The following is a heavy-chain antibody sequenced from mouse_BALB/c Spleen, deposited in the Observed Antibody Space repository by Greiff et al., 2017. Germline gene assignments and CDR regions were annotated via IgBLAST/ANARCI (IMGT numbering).Heavy chain of an antibody. J-gene: IGHJ1*01. CDR3: ARNDYDWYFDV. D-gene: IGHD2-4*01. Sequence: EVQLVESGGGLVKPGGSLKLSCAASGFTFSSYAMSWVRQTPEKRLEWVASISSGGSTYYPDSVKGRFTISRDNARNILYLQMSSLRSEDTAMYYCARNDYDWYFDVWGAGTTVTVSS. CDR2: ISSGGST. CDR1: GFTFSSYA. V-gene: IGHV5-6-5*01.